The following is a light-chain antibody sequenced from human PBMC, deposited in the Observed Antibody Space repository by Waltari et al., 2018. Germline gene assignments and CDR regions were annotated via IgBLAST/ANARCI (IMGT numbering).Light chain of an antibody. V-gene: IGKV4-1*01. CDR1: QSVLYSSKNKNY. CDR3: QQYYSIPLT. CDR2: WAS. Sequence: DIVMTQSPDSLAVSLGERATINCQSSQSVLYSSKNKNYLAWYQQKPGQPPKLLIYWASTRESGVPDRFSGSGSGTHFTLTITSLQAEDVAVYYCQQYYSIPLTFGGGTRMEIK. J-gene: IGKJ4*01.